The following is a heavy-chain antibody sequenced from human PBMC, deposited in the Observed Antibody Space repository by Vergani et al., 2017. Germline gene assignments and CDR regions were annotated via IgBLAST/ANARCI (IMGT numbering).Heavy chain of an antibody. Sequence: ELQLVESGGGLVQPGGSLRLSCAASGCTFSSYWMSWVRQAPGKGREWVANIKQDGSEKYYVDSVKGRCTISRDNAKNSLYLQMNSLRAEDTAVYYCSGRRVGSSWYTDYYYYMDVWGKGTTVTVSS. CDR2: IKQDGSEK. D-gene: IGHD6-13*01. CDR1: GCTFSSYW. J-gene: IGHJ6*03. V-gene: IGHV3-7*01. CDR3: SGRRVGSSWYTDYYYYMDV.